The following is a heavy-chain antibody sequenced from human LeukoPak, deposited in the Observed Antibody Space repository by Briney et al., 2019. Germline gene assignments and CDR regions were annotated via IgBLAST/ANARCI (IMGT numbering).Heavy chain of an antibody. CDR3: ARGNHKGGYSYGHKYYFDY. CDR1: GGSISSGGYS. D-gene: IGHD5-18*01. CDR2: IYHSGST. Sequence: PSQTLSLTCAVSGGSISSGGYSWSWIRQPPGKGLEWIGYIYHSGSTYYNPSLKSRVTISVDRSKNQFSLKLSSVTAADTAVYYCARGNHKGGYSYGHKYYFDYWGQGTLVTVSS. J-gene: IGHJ4*02. V-gene: IGHV4-30-2*01.